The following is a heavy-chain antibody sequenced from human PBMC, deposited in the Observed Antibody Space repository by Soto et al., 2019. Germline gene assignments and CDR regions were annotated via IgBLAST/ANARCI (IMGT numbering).Heavy chain of an antibody. D-gene: IGHD2-15*01. Sequence: SQTLSLTCVISGDSVSSNGACWNWIRQSPSRGLQWLGRIYYRSKWFHDYAASVESRMAINPDTSRNQFSLQLNYVTPEDMAVYYCARVHCSAGTCLDGLDFWGQGTTVP. CDR2: IYYRSKWFH. CDR3: ARVHCSAGTCLDGLDF. V-gene: IGHV6-1*01. J-gene: IGHJ6*02. CDR1: GDSVSSNGAC.